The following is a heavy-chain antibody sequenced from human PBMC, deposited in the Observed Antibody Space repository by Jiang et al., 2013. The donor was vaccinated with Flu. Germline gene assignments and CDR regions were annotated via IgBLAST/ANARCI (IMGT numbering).Heavy chain of an antibody. CDR3: ARHSNEGSGNYYRLDY. J-gene: IGHJ4*02. CDR2: ISAYNGNT. V-gene: IGHV1-18*01. CDR1: YG. D-gene: IGHD1-26*01. Sequence: YGISWVRQAPGQGLEWMGWISAYNGNTDSAQNFQGRVIMTIDSSTTTGYMELRSLTSDDTAVYYCARHSNEGSGNYYRLDYWGQGALVTVSS.